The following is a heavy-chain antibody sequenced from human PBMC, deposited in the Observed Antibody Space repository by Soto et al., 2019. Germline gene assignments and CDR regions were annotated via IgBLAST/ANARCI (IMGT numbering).Heavy chain of an antibody. CDR3: ARGVAAAGTKSLAGRAPI. D-gene: IGHD6-13*01. Sequence: SETLSLTCAVSGGSISSSNWWSWVRQPPGKGLEWIGEIYHSGSTNYNPSLKSRVTISVDKSKNQFSLKLSSVTAADTAVYYCARGVAAAGTKSLAGRAPIWGQGTLVTVSS. J-gene: IGHJ4*02. V-gene: IGHV4-4*02. CDR2: IYHSGST. CDR1: GGSISSSNW.